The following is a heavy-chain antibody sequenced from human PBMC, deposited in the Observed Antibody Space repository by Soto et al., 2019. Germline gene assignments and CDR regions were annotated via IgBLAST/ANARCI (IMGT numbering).Heavy chain of an antibody. CDR3: ARESADIVVVVAATPGAFDI. CDR1: GYTFTSYG. J-gene: IGHJ3*02. CDR2: ISAYNGNT. Sequence: QVQLVQSGDEVKKPGASVKVSCKASGYTFTSYGISWVRQAPGQGLDWMGWISAYNGNTNYAQKLQGRVTMTTDTSTSTAYRELRSLRSDDTAVYYCARESADIVVVVAATPGAFDIWGQGTMVTVSS. D-gene: IGHD2-15*01. V-gene: IGHV1-18*01.